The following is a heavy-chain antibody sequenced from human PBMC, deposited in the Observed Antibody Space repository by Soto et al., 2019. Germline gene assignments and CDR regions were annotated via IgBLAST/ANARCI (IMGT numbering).Heavy chain of an antibody. J-gene: IGHJ4*02. CDR2: ISYDGSNK. V-gene: IGHV3-30-3*01. CDR3: ARGIYSYAVVIDY. CDR1: GFTFSSYA. Sequence: QVQLVESGGGVVQPGRSLRLSCAASGFTFSSYAMHWVRQAPGKGLEWVAVISYDGSNKYYADSVKGRFTISRDNSKNTLYLQMNSLRAEDTAVYYCARGIYSYAVVIDYWGQGTLVTVSS. D-gene: IGHD5-18*01.